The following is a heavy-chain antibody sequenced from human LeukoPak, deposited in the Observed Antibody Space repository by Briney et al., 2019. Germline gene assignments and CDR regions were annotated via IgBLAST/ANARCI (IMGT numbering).Heavy chain of an antibody. D-gene: IGHD6-19*01. Sequence: ASVKVSCKASGYTFTSYGISWVRQAPGQGLEWMGWISAYNGNTNYAQKLQGRVTMTTDTSTSTAYMELRSLRSDDTAVYYCARGRIPYSSGWYSYYYYYYMDVWGKGTTVTVSS. J-gene: IGHJ6*03. CDR3: ARGRIPYSSGWYSYYYYYYMDV. CDR1: GYTFTSYG. CDR2: ISAYNGNT. V-gene: IGHV1-18*01.